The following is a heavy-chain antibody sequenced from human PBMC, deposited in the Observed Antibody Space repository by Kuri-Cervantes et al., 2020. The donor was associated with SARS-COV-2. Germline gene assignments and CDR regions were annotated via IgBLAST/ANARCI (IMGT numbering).Heavy chain of an antibody. CDR1: GGSISSSSYY. J-gene: IGHJ5*02. D-gene: IGHD3-3*01. Sequence: ESLKISCTVSGGSISSSSYYWGWIRQPPGKGLEWIGSIYYSGSTYYNPSLKSRVTISVDTSKNQFSLKLSSVTAADTAVYYCARHSPGFLEWLSWFDPWGQGTLVTVSS. V-gene: IGHV4-39*01. CDR2: IYYSGST. CDR3: ARHSPGFLEWLSWFDP.